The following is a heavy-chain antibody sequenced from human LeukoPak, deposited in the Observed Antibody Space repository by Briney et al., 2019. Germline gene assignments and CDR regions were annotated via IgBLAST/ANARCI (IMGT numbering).Heavy chain of an antibody. Sequence: SETLSLTCTVSGGSVSSYYWSWIRRPPGRGLEWIAYLSHSGSNDSNPSLTGRVTTLVDTSKNQFSLKLTSVTAADTAVYYCARARYANAWYAFDIWGHGTMVTVSS. J-gene: IGHJ3*02. D-gene: IGHD2-2*01. CDR2: LSHSGSN. CDR3: ARARYANAWYAFDI. CDR1: GGSVSSYY. V-gene: IGHV4-59*02.